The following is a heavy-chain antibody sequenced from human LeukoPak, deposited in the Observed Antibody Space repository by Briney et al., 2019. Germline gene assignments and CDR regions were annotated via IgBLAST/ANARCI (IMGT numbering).Heavy chain of an antibody. CDR2: IFYSGNT. D-gene: IGHD3/OR15-3a*01. V-gene: IGHV4-39*01. CDR3: ARQTGSGLFILP. J-gene: IGHJ4*02. CDR1: GVSISSSNSY. Sequence: SETLSLTCTVSGVSISSSNSYWGWIRQPPGKGLEWIGSIFYSGNTYYNASLKSQVSISIDTSKNQFSLRLTSVTAADTAVYYCARQTGSGLFILPGGQGTLVTVSS.